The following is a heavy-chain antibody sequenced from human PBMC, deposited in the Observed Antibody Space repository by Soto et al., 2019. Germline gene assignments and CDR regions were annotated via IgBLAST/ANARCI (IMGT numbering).Heavy chain of an antibody. CDR1: GFTVSSKY. CDR3: ASEAPMDV. V-gene: IGHV3-53*01. CDR2: IWSAGLI. J-gene: IGHJ6*02. Sequence: PVWSLRLSCAASGFTVSSKYMSWVRQAPGKGLEWVSVIWSAGLIYYADSVRGRFTISRDISKNILYLEMTSLRADDTAVYYCASEAPMDVWGQGTTVTVS.